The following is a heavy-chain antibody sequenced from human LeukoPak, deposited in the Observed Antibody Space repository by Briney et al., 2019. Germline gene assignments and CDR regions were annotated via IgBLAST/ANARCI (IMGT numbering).Heavy chain of an antibody. CDR1: GFTFNNYA. V-gene: IGHV3-23*01. Sequence: AGGSLRLSCAASGFTFNNYAMNWVRQAPGKGLEWVSAISGSGGSTYYADSVKGRFTISRDNSKNTLYLQMNSLRAEDTAVYYCAKDASWDSSGLYFDYWGQGTLVTVSS. CDR3: AKDASWDSSGLYFDY. D-gene: IGHD3-22*01. CDR2: ISGSGGST. J-gene: IGHJ4*02.